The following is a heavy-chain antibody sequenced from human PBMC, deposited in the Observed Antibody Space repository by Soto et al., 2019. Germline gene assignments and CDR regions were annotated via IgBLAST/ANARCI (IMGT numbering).Heavy chain of an antibody. V-gene: IGHV5-51*01. CDR1: GYSFTSYW. CDR2: IYPGDSDT. Sequence: GESLKISCKGSGYSFTSYWIGWVRQMPGKGLEWMGIIYPGDSDTRYSPSFQGQVTISADKSISTAYLQWSSLKASDTAMYYCARRSYWFGELLFRTDYFDYWGQGTLVTVSS. D-gene: IGHD3-10*01. CDR3: ARRSYWFGELLFRTDYFDY. J-gene: IGHJ4*02.